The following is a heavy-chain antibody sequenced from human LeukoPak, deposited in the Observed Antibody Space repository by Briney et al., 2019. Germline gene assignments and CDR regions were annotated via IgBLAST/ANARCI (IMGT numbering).Heavy chain of an antibody. CDR1: GGSISSGGYY. Sequence: TLSLTCTVSGGSISSGGYYWSWIRQHPGKGLEWIGYIYYSGSTYYNPSLKSRVTISVDTSKNQFSLKLSSVTAADTAVYYCASSGKGYCTNGVCYSYYGMDVWGQGTTVTVSS. CDR2: IYYSGST. CDR3: ASSGKGYCTNGVCYSYYGMDV. D-gene: IGHD2-8*01. J-gene: IGHJ6*02. V-gene: IGHV4-31*03.